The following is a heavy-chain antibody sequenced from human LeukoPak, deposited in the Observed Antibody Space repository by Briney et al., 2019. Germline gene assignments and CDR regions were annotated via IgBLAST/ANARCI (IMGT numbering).Heavy chain of an antibody. Sequence: PGRSLRLSCAASGFTFDVYAMHWVRRAPGKGLEWVSGISWNSGSIGYADSVKGRFTISRDNAKNSLYLQMNSLRAEDTALYYCAKARGFYYFDYWGQGTLVTVSS. CDR2: ISWNSGSI. CDR1: GFTFDVYA. V-gene: IGHV3-9*01. D-gene: IGHD3-10*01. J-gene: IGHJ4*02. CDR3: AKARGFYYFDY.